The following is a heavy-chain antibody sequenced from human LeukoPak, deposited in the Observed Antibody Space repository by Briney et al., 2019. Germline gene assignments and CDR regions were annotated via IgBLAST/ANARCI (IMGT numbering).Heavy chain of an antibody. CDR3: AKDTGLRFLESYFDY. CDR1: GFTFSSYG. Sequence: GGSLRLSCTASGFTFSSYGMNWIRQAPGKGLEWVSGISWNSGSIGYADSAKGRFTISRDNAKNSLYLQMNSLRAEDTALYYCAKDTGLRFLESYFDYWGQGTLVTVSS. V-gene: IGHV3-9*01. D-gene: IGHD3-3*01. CDR2: ISWNSGSI. J-gene: IGHJ4*02.